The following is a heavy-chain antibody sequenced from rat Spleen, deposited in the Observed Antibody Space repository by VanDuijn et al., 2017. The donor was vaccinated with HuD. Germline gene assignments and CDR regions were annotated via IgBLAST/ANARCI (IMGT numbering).Heavy chain of an antibody. V-gene: IGHV5-25*01. Sequence: EVQLVESGGDLVQSGRSLKLSCAASGFTFRNYDMAWVRQAPTKGLEWVATISSDGGRNFYRDSVKGRFTISRDNAKSTLSLQMDSLRSEDTATYYCARRHYGYTDYFDYWGQGVMVTVSS. J-gene: IGHJ2*01. CDR3: ARRHYGYTDYFDY. D-gene: IGHD1-9*01. CDR1: GFTFRNYD. CDR2: ISSDGGRN.